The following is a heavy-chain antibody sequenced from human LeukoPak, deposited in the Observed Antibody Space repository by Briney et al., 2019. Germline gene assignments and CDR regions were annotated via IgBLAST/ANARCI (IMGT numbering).Heavy chain of an antibody. CDR2: INTNTGNP. D-gene: IGHD6-13*01. V-gene: IGHV7-4-1*02. Sequence: GASVKVSCKASGYTFTSYAMNWVRQALGQGLGGWGGINTNTGNPTYAQGFTGRFVFSLDTSVSTAYLQISSLKAEDTAVYYCARAHLSSSWLNWFDPWGQGTLVTVSS. CDR1: GYTFTSYA. CDR3: ARAHLSSSWLNWFDP. J-gene: IGHJ5*02.